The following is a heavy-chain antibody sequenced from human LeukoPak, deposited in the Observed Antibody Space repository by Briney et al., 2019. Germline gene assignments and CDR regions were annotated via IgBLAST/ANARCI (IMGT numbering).Heavy chain of an antibody. V-gene: IGHV4-59*01. Sequence: SETLSLTCTVSGVSITSYYWSWIRQPPGKGLEWIGYIYYSGSTNYNPSLKSRVTISVDTSKNQFSLKLSSVTAADTAVYYCARAVYYYGSGSYYTFFDYWGQGTLVTVSS. CDR1: GVSITSYY. J-gene: IGHJ4*02. D-gene: IGHD3-10*01. CDR3: ARAVYYYGSGSYYTFFDY. CDR2: IYYSGST.